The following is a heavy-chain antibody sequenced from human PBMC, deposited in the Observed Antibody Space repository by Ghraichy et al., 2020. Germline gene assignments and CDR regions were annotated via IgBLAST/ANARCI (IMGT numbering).Heavy chain of an antibody. CDR3: ARIVGGHSDY. Sequence: SQTLSLTCAISGEGVSSNSAAWNWIRQSPSRGLEWLGRTYYRSKWKNDYAVSVKSRITIKPDTSKNQFSLQMNSVTPDDTAVYYCARIVGGHSDYWGQGTLVTVSS. J-gene: IGHJ4*02. V-gene: IGHV6-1*01. CDR1: GEGVSSNSAA. D-gene: IGHD1-26*01. CDR2: TYYRSKWKN.